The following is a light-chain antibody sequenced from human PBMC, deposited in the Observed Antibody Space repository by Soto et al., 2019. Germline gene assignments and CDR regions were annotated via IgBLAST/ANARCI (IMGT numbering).Light chain of an antibody. V-gene: IGLV4-60*02. Sequence: QPVLTQSSSASASLGSSVKLTCTLSSGHSSYIIAWHQQQPGKAPRYLMKLEGSGGYNKGSGVPDRFSGSSSGADRYLTISKLQFEDEADYYCETWDSNTRVFGGGTKLTVL. CDR3: ETWDSNTRV. CDR2: LEGSGGY. CDR1: SGHSSYI. J-gene: IGLJ3*02.